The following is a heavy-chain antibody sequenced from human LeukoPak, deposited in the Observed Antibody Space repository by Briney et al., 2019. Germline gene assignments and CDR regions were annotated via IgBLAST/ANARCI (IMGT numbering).Heavy chain of an antibody. Sequence: ASVKVSCKASGHTFTSYAMHWVRQAPGQRLEWMGWINAGNGNTKYSQKFQGRVTITRDTSASTAYMELSSLRSEDTAVYYCAREYSSSWYCAFDIWGQGTMVTVSS. CDR3: AREYSSSWYCAFDI. J-gene: IGHJ3*02. V-gene: IGHV1-3*01. D-gene: IGHD6-13*01. CDR2: INAGNGNT. CDR1: GHTFTSYA.